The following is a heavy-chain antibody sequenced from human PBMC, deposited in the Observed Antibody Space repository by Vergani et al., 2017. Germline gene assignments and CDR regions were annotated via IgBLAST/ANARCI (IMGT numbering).Heavy chain of an antibody. CDR2: INHSGST. CDR3: ARWRGSSGWRYYYGMDV. J-gene: IGHJ6*02. CDR1: GGSFSGYY. V-gene: IGHV4-34*01. D-gene: IGHD6-19*01. Sequence: QVQLQQWGAGLLKPSEPLSLTCAVYGGSFSGYYWSWIRQPPGKGLEWIGEINHSGSTNYNPSLKSRVTISVDTSKNQFSLKLSSVTAADTAVYYCARWRGSSGWRYYYGMDVWGQGTTVTVSS.